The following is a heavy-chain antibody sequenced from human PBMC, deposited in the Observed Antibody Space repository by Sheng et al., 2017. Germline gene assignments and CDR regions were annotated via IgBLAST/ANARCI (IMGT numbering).Heavy chain of an antibody. Sequence: EVQLVESGGGSVQPGGTLRLSCAASGFTFSSHGMSWVRQAPGKGLEWVSAISGSGGSTYYADSVKGRFTISRDNSKSTLNLQMNSLRVEDTAVYYCAKGLDTSGYNAFDIWGQGTMVTVSS. CDR2: ISGSGGST. J-gene: IGHJ3*02. D-gene: IGHD5-12*01. CDR1: GFTFSSHG. V-gene: IGHV3-23*04. CDR3: AKGLDTSGYNAFDI.